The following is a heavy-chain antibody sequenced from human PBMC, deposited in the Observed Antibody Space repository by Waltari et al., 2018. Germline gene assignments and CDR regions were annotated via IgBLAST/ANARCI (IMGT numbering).Heavy chain of an antibody. Sequence: EVQLVESGGGLVQPGGSLKLSCAASGFTFSGSAMHWVRQASGKGLEWVGRIRSKANSYATAYAASVKGRFTISRDESKNTAYLQMNSLKTEDTAVYYCTSIAVAAGDYWGQGTLVTVSS. D-gene: IGHD6-19*01. V-gene: IGHV3-73*01. CDR3: TSIAVAAGDY. CDR2: IRSKANSYAT. CDR1: GFTFSGSA. J-gene: IGHJ4*02.